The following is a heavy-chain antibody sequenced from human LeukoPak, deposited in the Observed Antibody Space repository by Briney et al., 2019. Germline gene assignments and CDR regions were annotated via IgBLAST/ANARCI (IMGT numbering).Heavy chain of an antibody. Sequence: GGTLRLSCAASGFTFSSYGMSWVRQAPGKGLEWVSAISGSGGSTYYADSVKGRFTISRDNSKNTLYLQMNSLRAEDTAVYYCARDGGYGDLWFDPWGQGTLVTVSS. D-gene: IGHD4-17*01. J-gene: IGHJ5*02. V-gene: IGHV3-23*01. CDR2: ISGSGGST. CDR3: ARDGGYGDLWFDP. CDR1: GFTFSSYG.